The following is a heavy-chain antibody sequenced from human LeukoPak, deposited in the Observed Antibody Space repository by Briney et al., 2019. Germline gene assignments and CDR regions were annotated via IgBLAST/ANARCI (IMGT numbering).Heavy chain of an antibody. CDR2: IYYSGST. Sequence: SETLSLTCTVSGGSISSYYWSWIRQPPGKGLEWLGYIYYSGSTNYNPSLKSRVTISLDTSKNQFSLRLSSVAAGETAVYYCARDGGGGSGSYYNWFDPWGQGTLVTVSS. V-gene: IGHV4-59*01. J-gene: IGHJ5*02. D-gene: IGHD3-10*01. CDR3: ARDGGGGSGSYYNWFDP. CDR1: GGSISSYY.